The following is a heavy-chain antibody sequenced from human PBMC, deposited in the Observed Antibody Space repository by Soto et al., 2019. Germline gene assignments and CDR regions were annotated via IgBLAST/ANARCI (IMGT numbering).Heavy chain of an antibody. V-gene: IGHV1-69*02. CDR2: IIPILGIA. J-gene: IGHJ5*02. D-gene: IGHD2-21*01. CDR3: ARRVSRSPSGWFDP. CDR1: GGTFSSYT. Sequence: QVQLVQSGAEVKKPGSSVKVSCKASGGTFSSYTISWVRQAPGQGLEWMGRIIPILGIANYARKFPGRDTITADKSTSTAYIELSSLRSEDTAVYYCARRVSRSPSGWFDPWGQGTLVTVSS.